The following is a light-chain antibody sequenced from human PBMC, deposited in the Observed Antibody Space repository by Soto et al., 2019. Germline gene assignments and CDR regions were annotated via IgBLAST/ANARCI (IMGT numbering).Light chain of an antibody. J-gene: IGKJ1*01. CDR1: QSISSY. V-gene: IGKV1-39*01. CDR2: AAS. Sequence: DIQRTQSPSSLSASVGDRFTIACRSSQSISSYLNWYQQKPGKAPKLLIYAASSLQSGVPSRFSGSGSGTEFTLNISSLQPDEFATDYCQHYNSYSEAFGQGTKVDIK. CDR3: QHYNSYSEA.